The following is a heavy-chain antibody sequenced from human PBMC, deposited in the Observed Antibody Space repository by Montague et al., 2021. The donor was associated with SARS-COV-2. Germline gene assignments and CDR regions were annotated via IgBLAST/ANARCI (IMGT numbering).Heavy chain of an antibody. CDR3: ARDRPRCSMVVGVIDSFDI. D-gene: IGHD3-22*01. Sequence: SETLSLTCTVSGGSISSSGYYWSWIRQRPGKGLEWIGYIYYSGSTYYNPSLKSRVSISVDTSKNQFSLKLSSVTAADTAVYYCARDRPRCSMVVGVIDSFDIWGQGTMVTVSS. J-gene: IGHJ3*02. V-gene: IGHV4-39*07. CDR2: IYYSGST. CDR1: GGSISSSGYY.